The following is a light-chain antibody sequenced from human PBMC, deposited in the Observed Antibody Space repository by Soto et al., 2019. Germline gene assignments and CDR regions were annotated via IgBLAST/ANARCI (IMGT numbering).Light chain of an antibody. J-gene: IGLJ2*01. CDR2: GNS. Sequence: QSVLTEPPSVSGAPGQRDTISCTGSSSNIGAGYDVHWYQQLPGTAPKLLIYGNSNRPSGVPDRFSGSKSGTSASLAITGLQAEDEADYYCQSYDSSLSGVVFGRGTKLTVL. V-gene: IGLV1-40*01. CDR3: QSYDSSLSGVV. CDR1: SSNIGAGYD.